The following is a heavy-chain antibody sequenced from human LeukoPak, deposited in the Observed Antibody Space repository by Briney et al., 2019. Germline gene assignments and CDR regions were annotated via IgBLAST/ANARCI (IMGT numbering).Heavy chain of an antibody. CDR3: ARGGYDSSGYYYQGVY. D-gene: IGHD3-22*01. CDR1: GGSISSRY. CDR2: IYYSGST. Sequence: SETLSLTCTVSGGSISSRYWSWIRQPPGKGLEWIGYIYYSGSTNYNPSLKSRVTISVDTSKNQFSLKLSSVTAADTAVYYCARGGYDSSGYYYQGVYWGQGTLVTVSS. V-gene: IGHV4-59*11. J-gene: IGHJ4*02.